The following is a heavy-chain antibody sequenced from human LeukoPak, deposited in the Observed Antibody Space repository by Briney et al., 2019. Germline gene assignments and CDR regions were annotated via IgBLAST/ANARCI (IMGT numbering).Heavy chain of an antibody. CDR1: GGSISSSDW. CDR2: IYHSGST. J-gene: IGHJ4*02. CDR3: ARGDSSGYPDY. V-gene: IGHV4-4*02. D-gene: IGHD3-22*01. Sequence: NPSETLSRTCAVSGGSISSSDWWSWVRQPPGKGLEWIGEIYHSGSTNYNPSLKSRITISVDKSKNQFSLKLSSVTAADTAVYYCARGDSSGYPDYWGQGSLVTVSS.